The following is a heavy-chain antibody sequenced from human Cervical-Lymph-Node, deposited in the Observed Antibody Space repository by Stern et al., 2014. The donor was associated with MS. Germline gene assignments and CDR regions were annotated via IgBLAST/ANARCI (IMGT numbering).Heavy chain of an antibody. CDR2: MSGNGGST. V-gene: IGHV3-23*04. CDR1: GFTFNNYA. D-gene: IGHD3-22*01. CDR3: AKAIVVVIATSGYFDY. Sequence: EVNLVESGGGLVQPGGSLRLSCAASGFTFNNYAMTWVRQAPGQGLEWVSGMSGNGGSTYYADSVKGRFTISRDNSRNTLFLQMNSLRAEDTAVYYCAKAIVVVIATSGYFDYWGQGTLVTVSS. J-gene: IGHJ4*02.